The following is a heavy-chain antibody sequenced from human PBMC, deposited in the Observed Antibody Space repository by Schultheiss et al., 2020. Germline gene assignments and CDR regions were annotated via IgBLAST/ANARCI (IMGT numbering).Heavy chain of an antibody. V-gene: IGHV5-51*01. CDR2: IYPGDSDT. CDR3: ARVYDSSGYYNYFDY. D-gene: IGHD3-22*01. J-gene: IGHJ4*02. CDR1: GFTFDDYA. Sequence: GGSLRLSCAASGFTFDDYAMHWVRQAPGKGLEWMGIIYPGDSDTRYSPSFQGQVTISADKSISTAYLQWSSLKASDTAMYYCARVYDSSGYYNYFDYWGQGTLVTGSS.